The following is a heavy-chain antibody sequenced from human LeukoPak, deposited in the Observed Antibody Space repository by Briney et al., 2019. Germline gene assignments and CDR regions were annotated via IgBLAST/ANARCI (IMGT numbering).Heavy chain of an antibody. V-gene: IGHV4-31*03. CDR1: GGSISSGGYY. D-gene: IGHD5-12*01. J-gene: IGHJ4*02. Sequence: SETLSLTCTVSGGSISSGGYYWSWIRQHPGKGLEWIGYIYYSGSTYYNPSLKSRVTISVDTSKNQFSLKLSSVTAADTAVYYCARYLYGDIVDYWGQGTLVTVSS. CDR2: IYYSGST. CDR3: ARYLYGDIVDY.